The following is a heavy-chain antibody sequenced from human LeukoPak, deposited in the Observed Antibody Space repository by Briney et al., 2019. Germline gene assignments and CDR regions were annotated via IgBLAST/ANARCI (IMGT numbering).Heavy chain of an antibody. V-gene: IGHV3-23*01. Sequence: GGSLRLSCAASGFTFSSYAMSWVRQAPGKGLGWVSAISGSGDNTHYADSVKGRFTISRDNSKNTLYLQMNSLRADDTAVYYCAKRNSGWSLYYFDYWGQGTLVTVSS. CDR1: GFTFSSYA. D-gene: IGHD6-19*01. CDR2: ISGSGDNT. CDR3: AKRNSGWSLYYFDY. J-gene: IGHJ4*02.